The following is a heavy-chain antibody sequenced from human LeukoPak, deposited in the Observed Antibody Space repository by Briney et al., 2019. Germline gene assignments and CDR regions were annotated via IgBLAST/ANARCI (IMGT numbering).Heavy chain of an antibody. CDR2: IYHSRST. D-gene: IGHD2-2*01. CDR3: ARTTEGYCSSASCFGFSYSYYMDV. CDR1: GGSMSSYY. Sequence: PSETLSLTCSVSGGSMSSYYWSWIRQSPGKGLEWIGYIYHSRSTDYNSSLKSRVTMSVDTSKNQFSLKLSSVIAADTAVYYCARTTEGYCSSASCFGFSYSYYMDVWGKGTTVTISS. J-gene: IGHJ6*03. V-gene: IGHV4-59*01.